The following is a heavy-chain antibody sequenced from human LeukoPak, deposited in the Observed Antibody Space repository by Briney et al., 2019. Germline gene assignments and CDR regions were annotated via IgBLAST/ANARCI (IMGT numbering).Heavy chain of an antibody. CDR2: IYPGDSDT. J-gene: IGHJ4*02. D-gene: IGHD3-22*01. CDR1: GYSFTSYW. CDR3: LRGYYDSSGYWYYFDY. V-gene: IGHV5-51*01. Sequence: GESLKISCKGSGYSFTSYWIGWVRQMPGKGLEWMGIIYPGDSDTRYSPSFQGQVTISADKSISTAYLQWSSLKASDTAMYHCLRGYYDSSGYWYYFDYWGQGTLVTVSS.